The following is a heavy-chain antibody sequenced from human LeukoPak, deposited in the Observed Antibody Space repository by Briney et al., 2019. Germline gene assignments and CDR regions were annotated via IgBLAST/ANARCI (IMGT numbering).Heavy chain of an antibody. CDR3: ARHVYGIVGATISDY. CDR2: IYYSGNT. D-gene: IGHD1-26*01. J-gene: IGHJ4*02. Sequence: PSETLSLTCTVSGGSISSSSYYWGWIRQPPGKGLEWIGSIYYSGNTFYNPSLQSRVTISVDTSKNQFSLKLRSVTAADTAVYYCARHVYGIVGATISDYWGQGTLVTVSS. CDR1: GGSISSSSYY. V-gene: IGHV4-39*01.